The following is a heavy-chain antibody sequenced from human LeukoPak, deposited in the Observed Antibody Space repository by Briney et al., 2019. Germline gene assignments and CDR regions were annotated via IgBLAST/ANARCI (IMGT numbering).Heavy chain of an antibody. Sequence: PGGSLRLSCAASGFTFSSYSMNWVRQAPGKGLEWVSYISSSSSTIYYADSVKGRFTISRDNAKNSLYLQMNSLRAEDTAVYYCAVEVVTVAFDIWGQGTMVTVSS. CDR2: ISSSSSTI. CDR1: GFTFSSYS. J-gene: IGHJ3*02. CDR3: AVEVVTVAFDI. D-gene: IGHD4-23*01. V-gene: IGHV3-48*04.